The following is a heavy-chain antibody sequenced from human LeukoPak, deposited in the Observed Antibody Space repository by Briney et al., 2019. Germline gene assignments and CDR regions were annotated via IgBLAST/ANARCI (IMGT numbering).Heavy chain of an antibody. V-gene: IGHV4-59*08. CDR3: ARRGSSGWYADFDY. J-gene: IGHJ4*01. CDR1: GGSISSYY. D-gene: IGHD6-19*01. Sequence: MTSETLSLTCTVSGGSISSYYWSWIRQPPGKGLEWIGYIYYSGSTKYNPFLKSRVTISVDTSKNHFSLKLTSVTAADTAVYYCARRGSSGWYADFDYWGHGTLVTVSS. CDR2: IYYSGST.